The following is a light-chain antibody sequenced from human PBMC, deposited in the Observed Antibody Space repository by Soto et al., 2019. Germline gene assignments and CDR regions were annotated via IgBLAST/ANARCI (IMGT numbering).Light chain of an antibody. CDR2: EVT. J-gene: IGLJ3*02. Sequence: QSVLTQPPSASGSPGQSVTISCTGSSSDVGAYNYVAWYQQHPGKAPKLMIYEVTKRPSGVPDRFSGSKSGNKASLTVSGLQAEDEDDYYCSSYAGSNNLPFGGGTKLTVL. V-gene: IGLV2-8*01. CDR3: SSYAGSNNLP. CDR1: SSDVGAYNY.